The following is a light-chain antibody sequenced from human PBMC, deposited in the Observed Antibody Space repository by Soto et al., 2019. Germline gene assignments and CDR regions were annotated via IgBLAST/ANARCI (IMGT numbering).Light chain of an antibody. Sequence: IQLTQSASSLSASVGDRVTITCRASQAMSNYLAWYQQKPGKAPKVLIYAASSLHSGVPSRFSGGGSGTEFTLTISSLQPADFATYYCQQLNSYPRTFGQGTKVEIK. CDR1: QAMSNY. CDR2: AAS. V-gene: IGKV1-9*01. CDR3: QQLNSYPRT. J-gene: IGKJ1*01.